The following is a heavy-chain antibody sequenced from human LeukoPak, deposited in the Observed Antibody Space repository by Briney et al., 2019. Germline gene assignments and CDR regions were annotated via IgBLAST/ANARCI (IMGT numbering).Heavy chain of an antibody. CDR1: GFIFSSSA. CDR3: VKERSRWYSSSCFEY. J-gene: IGHJ4*02. V-gene: IGHV3-64D*06. Sequence: PGGSLRLSCSASGFIFSSSAMHWVRQAPGKGLEYVSGISSNGGNTYYADSAKGRFTISRDNSKNTLYLQMSSLRVEDTAVYYCVKERSRWYSSSCFEYWGQGTLVTVSS. D-gene: IGHD6-13*01. CDR2: ISSNGGNT.